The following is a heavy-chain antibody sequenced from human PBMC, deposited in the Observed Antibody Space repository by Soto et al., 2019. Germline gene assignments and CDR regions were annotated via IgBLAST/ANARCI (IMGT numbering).Heavy chain of an antibody. Sequence: KTSETLSLTCTVSGGSISSYYWSWIRQPPGKGLEWIGYIYYSGSTNYNPSLKSRVTISVDTSKNQFSLKLSSVTAADTAVYYCARTISYYGMDVWGQGTTVTVSS. D-gene: IGHD3-3*01. V-gene: IGHV4-59*01. CDR3: ARTISYYGMDV. CDR2: IYYSGST. J-gene: IGHJ6*02. CDR1: GGSISSYY.